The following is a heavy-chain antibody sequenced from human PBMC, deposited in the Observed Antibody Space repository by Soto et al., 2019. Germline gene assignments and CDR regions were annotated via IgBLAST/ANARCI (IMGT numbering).Heavy chain of an antibody. J-gene: IGHJ5*02. CDR1: GFTFSNYG. CDR3: VKPKEHFYDSSPGET. Sequence: GSLRLSCAASGFTFSNYGMHWVRQAPGKGLEWVAIISFDGNNKYYSDSVKGRFTISRDNSKSMVFLQMNSLRPEDTAVYYCVKPKEHFYDSSPGETWGQGTPVTVSS. CDR2: ISFDGNNK. V-gene: IGHV3-30*18. D-gene: IGHD3-22*01.